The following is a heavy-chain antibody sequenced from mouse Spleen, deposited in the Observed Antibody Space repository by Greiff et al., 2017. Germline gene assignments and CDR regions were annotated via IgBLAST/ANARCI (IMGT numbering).Heavy chain of an antibody. D-gene: IGHD1-1*02. CDR1: GFTFSDYY. CDR3: ARDLVLAY. CDR2: ISDGGSYT. V-gene: IGHV5-4*02. Sequence: EVKLMESGGGLVKPGGSLKLSCAASGFTFSDYYMYWVRQTPEKRLEWVATISDGGSYTYYPDSVKGRFTISRDNAKNNLYLQMSSLKSEDTAMYYCARDLVLAYWGQGTLVTVSA. J-gene: IGHJ3*01.